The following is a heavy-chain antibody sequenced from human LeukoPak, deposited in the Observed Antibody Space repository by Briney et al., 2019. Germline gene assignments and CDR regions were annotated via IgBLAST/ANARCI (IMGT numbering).Heavy chain of an antibody. CDR3: ARDPGYSSSWYTPDY. V-gene: IGHV3-21*01. CDR1: GFTFSSYA. J-gene: IGHJ4*02. D-gene: IGHD6-13*01. Sequence: GGSLRLSCAASGFTFSSYAMSWVRQAPGKGLEWVSSISSSSSYIYYADSVKGRFTISRDNAKNSLYLQMNSLRAEDTAVYYCARDPGYSSSWYTPDYWGQGTLVTVSS. CDR2: ISSSSSYI.